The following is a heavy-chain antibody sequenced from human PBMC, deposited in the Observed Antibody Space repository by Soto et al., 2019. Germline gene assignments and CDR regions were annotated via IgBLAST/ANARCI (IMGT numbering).Heavy chain of an antibody. J-gene: IGHJ4*02. CDR1: GGSFGNSA. Sequence: SVKVSCKASGGSFGNSAINWVRQTPGQGREWLGGFIPVYRTLNYEQKFQGRVTITADESTGTAYMTLSSLASDDTAVYYCATGVIWIGYFTVDSWGQGTRVTVSS. CDR2: FIPVYRTL. V-gene: IGHV1-69*13. CDR3: ATGVIWIGYFTVDS. D-gene: IGHD3-3*01.